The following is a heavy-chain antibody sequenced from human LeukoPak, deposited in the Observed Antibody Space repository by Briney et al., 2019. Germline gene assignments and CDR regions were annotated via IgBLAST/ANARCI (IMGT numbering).Heavy chain of an antibody. Sequence: SGPALVKPTQTLTLTCTFSGFSLSSSGMCVSWIRQPPGKALEWLARIDWDDDKYYNTSLKTRVTISKDTSKNQVVLTMTNMDPVDTATYYCAHIARYRVVRGVIIREYYFDYWGQGTLVTVSS. D-gene: IGHD3-10*01. V-gene: IGHV2-70*11. CDR1: GFSLSSSGMC. CDR3: AHIARYRVVRGVIIREYYFDY. J-gene: IGHJ4*02. CDR2: IDWDDDK.